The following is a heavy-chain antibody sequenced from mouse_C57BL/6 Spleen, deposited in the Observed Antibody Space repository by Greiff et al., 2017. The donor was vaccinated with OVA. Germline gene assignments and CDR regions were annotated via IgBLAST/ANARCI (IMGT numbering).Heavy chain of an antibody. V-gene: IGHV1-22*01. CDR1: GYTFTDYN. CDR2: INPNNGGT. D-gene: IGHD1-1*01. CDR3: ARGYYGSSWGD. J-gene: IGHJ2*01. Sequence: VQLKQSGPELVKPGASVKMSCKASGYTFTDYNMHWVKQSHGKSLEWIGYINPNNGGTSYNQKFKGKATLTVNKSSSTAYMELRSLTSEDSAVYYCARGYYGSSWGDWGKGTTLTVSS.